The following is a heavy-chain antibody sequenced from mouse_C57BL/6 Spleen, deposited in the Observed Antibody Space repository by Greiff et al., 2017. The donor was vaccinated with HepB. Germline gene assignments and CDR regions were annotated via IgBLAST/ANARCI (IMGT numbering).Heavy chain of an antibody. D-gene: IGHD2-4*01. J-gene: IGHJ1*03. CDR3: VRETDYDRYFDV. Sequence: DVMLVESGGGLVQPKGSLKLSCAASGFTFNTYAMHWVRQAPGKGLEWVARIRSKSSNYATYYADSVKDRFTISRDDSQSMLYLQMNSLKTEDTAMYYCVRETDYDRYFDVWGTGTTVTVSS. CDR2: IRSKSSNYAT. V-gene: IGHV10-3*01. CDR1: GFTFNTYA.